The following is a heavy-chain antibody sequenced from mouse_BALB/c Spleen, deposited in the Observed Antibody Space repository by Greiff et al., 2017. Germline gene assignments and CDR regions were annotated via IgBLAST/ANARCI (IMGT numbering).Heavy chain of an antibody. CDR1: GFTFTDYY. Sequence: EVQLQESGGGLVQPGGSLRLSCATSGFTFTDYYMSWVRQPPGKALEWLGFIRNKANGYTTEYSASVKGRFTISRDNSQSILYLQMNTLRAEDSATYYCARDRTEAMDYWGQGTSVTVSS. V-gene: IGHV7-3*02. J-gene: IGHJ4*01. CDR3: ARDRTEAMDY. D-gene: IGHD4-1*01. CDR2: IRNKANGYTT.